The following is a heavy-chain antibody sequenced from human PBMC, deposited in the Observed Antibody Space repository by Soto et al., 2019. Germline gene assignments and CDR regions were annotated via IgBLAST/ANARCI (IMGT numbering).Heavy chain of an antibody. CDR2: ISTFNGNR. D-gene: IGHD2-15*01. CDR1: GYSFTNYG. V-gene: IGHV1-18*01. J-gene: IGHJ4*02. CDR3: VRERCSGGACLFFFFDT. Sequence: ASVKVSCKASGYSFTNYGINWVRQAPGQGLEWVGWISTFNGNRNSAQRFQGRITLTTYTSTSTAYMELSSLRSDDTAVYYCVRERCSGGACLFFFFDTWGQGTLVTSPQ.